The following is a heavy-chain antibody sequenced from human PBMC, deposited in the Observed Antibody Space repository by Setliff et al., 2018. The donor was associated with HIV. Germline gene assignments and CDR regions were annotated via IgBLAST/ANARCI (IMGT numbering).Heavy chain of an antibody. CDR3: ARDESDSLYYKDYYYMDV. CDR1: GYTLTKYA. Sequence: ASVKVSCKASGYTLTKYAMNWVRQAPGQGLEWMGWINTNTGNPTYAQGFTGRFVFSLDTSVSTAYLQISSLKAEDTAVYYCARDESDSLYYKDYYYMDVWGKGTTVTVSS. V-gene: IGHV7-4-1*02. J-gene: IGHJ6*03. CDR2: INTNTGNP. D-gene: IGHD3-10*01.